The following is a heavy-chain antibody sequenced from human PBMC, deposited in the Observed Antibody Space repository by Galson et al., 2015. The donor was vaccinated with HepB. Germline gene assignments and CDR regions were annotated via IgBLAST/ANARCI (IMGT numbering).Heavy chain of an antibody. CDR2: IYPGDSDT. J-gene: IGHJ5*02. D-gene: IGHD2-15*01. CDR1: GYSFTSYW. Sequence: QSGAEVKKPGESLKISCKGSGYSFTSYWIGWVRQMPGKGLEWMGIIYPGDSDTRYSPSFQGQVTISADKSISTAYLQWSSLKASDTAMYYCARRGYGYCSGGSCYSDWFDPWGQGTLVTVSS. V-gene: IGHV5-51*01. CDR3: ARRGYGYCSGGSCYSDWFDP.